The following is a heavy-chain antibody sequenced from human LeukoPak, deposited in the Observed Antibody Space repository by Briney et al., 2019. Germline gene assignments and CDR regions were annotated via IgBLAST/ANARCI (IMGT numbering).Heavy chain of an antibody. D-gene: IGHD7-27*01. J-gene: IGHJ4*02. CDR2: IYYSGST. Sequence: SETLSLTCTVSGGSIGSSSYYWGWIRQPPGRGLEGIGSIYYSGSTYYNPSLKSRVTMSVDTSKNQFSLKLSSVTAADTAVYYCASSPAGSGPYFDYWGQGTLVTVSS. V-gene: IGHV4-39*07. CDR1: GGSIGSSSYY. CDR3: ASSPAGSGPYFDY.